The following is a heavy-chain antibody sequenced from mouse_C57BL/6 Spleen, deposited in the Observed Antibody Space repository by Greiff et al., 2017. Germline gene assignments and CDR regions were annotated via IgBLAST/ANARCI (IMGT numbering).Heavy chain of an antibody. Sequence: VQLQQSGPGLVQPSQSLSITCTVSGFSLTSYGVHWVRQSPGKGLEWLGVIWSGGSTDYNAAFISRLSISKDNSKSQVFFKMNSLQADDTAIYYCAKIPFITTVVATPMDYWGQGTSVTVSS. J-gene: IGHJ4*01. CDR3: AKIPFITTVVATPMDY. CDR1: GFSLTSYG. CDR2: IWSGGST. V-gene: IGHV2-2*01. D-gene: IGHD1-1*01.